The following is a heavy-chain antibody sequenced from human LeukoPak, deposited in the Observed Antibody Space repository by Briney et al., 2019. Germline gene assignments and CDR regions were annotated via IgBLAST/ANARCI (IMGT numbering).Heavy chain of an antibody. D-gene: IGHD3-3*01. CDR2: ISSSSSYI. Sequence: GGSLRLSCAASGFTFSSYGMSWVRQAPGKGLEWVSSISSSSSYIYYADSVKGRFTISRDNAKNSLYLQMNSLRAEDTAVYYCASGFAFSIFGVVTSYDAFDIWGQGTMVTVSS. CDR1: GFTFSSYG. CDR3: ASGFAFSIFGVVTSYDAFDI. V-gene: IGHV3-21*01. J-gene: IGHJ3*02.